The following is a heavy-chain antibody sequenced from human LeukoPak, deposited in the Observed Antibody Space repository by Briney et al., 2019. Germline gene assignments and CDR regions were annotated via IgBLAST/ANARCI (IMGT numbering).Heavy chain of an antibody. CDR1: GDSITSYY. Sequence: SETLSLTCTVSGDSITSYYWSWVRQPPGKGLEWIGYIYYTGTTYYNPSLKSRVTISVDTSKNQFSLKLSSVTAADTAVYYCARFYYGDFNFDYWGQGTLVTFSS. CDR2: IYYTGTT. J-gene: IGHJ4*02. CDR3: ARFYYGDFNFDY. D-gene: IGHD4-17*01. V-gene: IGHV4-59*08.